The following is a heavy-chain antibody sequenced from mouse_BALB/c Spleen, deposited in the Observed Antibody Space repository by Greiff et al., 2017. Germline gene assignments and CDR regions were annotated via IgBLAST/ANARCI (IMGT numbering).Heavy chain of an antibody. J-gene: IGHJ1*01. V-gene: IGHV3-2*02. CDR1: GYSITSDYA. CDR2: ISYSGST. D-gene: IGHD4-1*01. Sequence: DVQLQESGPGLVKPSQSLSLTCTVTGYSITSDYAWNWIRQFPGNKLEWMGYISYSGSTSYNPSLKSRISITRDTSKNQFFLQLNSVTTEDTATYYCARSGMDWYFDVWGAGTTVTVSS. CDR3: ARSGMDWYFDV.